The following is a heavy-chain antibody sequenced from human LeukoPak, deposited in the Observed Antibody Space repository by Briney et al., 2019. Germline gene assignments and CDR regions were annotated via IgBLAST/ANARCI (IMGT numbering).Heavy chain of an antibody. CDR1: GSTFSSYA. Sequence: GGSLRLSCAASGSTFSSYAMNWVRQASGKGLEWVSSISSSSLYIYYADSLKGRFTISRDNAKNSLYLQMNSLRAEDTAVYYCAHSSGYSYGLDYWGQGTLVTVSS. D-gene: IGHD5-18*01. J-gene: IGHJ4*02. V-gene: IGHV3-21*01. CDR3: AHSSGYSYGLDY. CDR2: ISSSSLYI.